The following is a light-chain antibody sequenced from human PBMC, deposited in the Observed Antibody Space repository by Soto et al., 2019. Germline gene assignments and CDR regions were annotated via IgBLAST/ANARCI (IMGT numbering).Light chain of an antibody. V-gene: IGKV1-5*03. Sequence: IPMTQSPSTVSASVGDRVTIPCRASRSISVWLAWYQQKPGTAPKLLIYKASSLESGVPSRFSGSGSGTEFTLTFSSLQPDDFATYYCQQHQTYSTFGQGTKV. CDR2: KAS. J-gene: IGKJ1*01. CDR1: RSISVW. CDR3: QQHQTYST.